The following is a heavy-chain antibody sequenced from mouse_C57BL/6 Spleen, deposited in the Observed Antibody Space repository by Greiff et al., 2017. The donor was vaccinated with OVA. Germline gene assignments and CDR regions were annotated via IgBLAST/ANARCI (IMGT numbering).Heavy chain of an antibody. CDR2: IDPETGGT. V-gene: IGHV1-15*01. Sequence: VKLVESGAELVRPGASVTLSCKASGYTFTDYEMHWVKQTPVHGLEWIGAIDPETGGTAYNQKFKGKAILTADKSSSTAYMELRSLTSEDSAVYYCTRLYGSSPFAYWGQGTLVTVSA. J-gene: IGHJ3*01. D-gene: IGHD1-1*01. CDR1: GYTFTDYE. CDR3: TRLYGSSPFAY.